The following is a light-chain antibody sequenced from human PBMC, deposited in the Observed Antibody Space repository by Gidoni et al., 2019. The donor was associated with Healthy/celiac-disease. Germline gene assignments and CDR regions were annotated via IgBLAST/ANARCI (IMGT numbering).Light chain of an antibody. J-gene: IGLJ3*02. Sequence: SSELTQDPAVSVALGQTVRITCQGASLRSYYASWYQQKPGQAPVLVIYGNNKRPSGIPDRFSGSSSGNTASLTSTGAQAEDEADYYCNSRDSSGNPNWVFGGGTKLTVL. V-gene: IGLV3-19*01. CDR1: SLRSYY. CDR3: NSRDSSGNPNWV. CDR2: GNN.